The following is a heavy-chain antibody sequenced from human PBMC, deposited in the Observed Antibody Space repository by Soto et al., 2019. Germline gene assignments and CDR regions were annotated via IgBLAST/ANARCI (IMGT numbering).Heavy chain of an antibody. CDR3: ARGLYSSSSIVYYGMDV. Sequence: EASVKVSCKASGYTFTSYGISWVRQAPGQGLEWMGWISAYNGNTNYAQKLQGRVTMTTDTSTSTAYMELRSLRSDDTAVYYCARGLYSSSSIVYYGMDVWGQGTTVTVSS. V-gene: IGHV1-18*01. D-gene: IGHD6-13*01. CDR2: ISAYNGNT. CDR1: GYTFTSYG. J-gene: IGHJ6*02.